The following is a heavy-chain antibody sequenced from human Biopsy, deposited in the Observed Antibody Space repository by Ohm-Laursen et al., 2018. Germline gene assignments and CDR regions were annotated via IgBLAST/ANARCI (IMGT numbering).Heavy chain of an antibody. V-gene: IGHV3-30*18. J-gene: IGHJ4*02. CDR2: ISDDGRNK. CDR1: GFSFSSYG. CDR3: VKGTQLLED. D-gene: IGHD3-10*01. Sequence: SSLRLSCSASGFSFSSYGMHWVRQAPGKGLEWVAVISDDGRNKYYIDSVRGRFTISRDNSKNTVYLQMDSLRVEDTAVYYCVKGTQLLEDWGQGTQVTVSS.